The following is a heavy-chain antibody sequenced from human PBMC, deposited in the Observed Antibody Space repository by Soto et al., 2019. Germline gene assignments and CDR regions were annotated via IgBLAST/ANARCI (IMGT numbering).Heavy chain of an antibody. CDR2: ISYDTNNK. V-gene: IGHV3-30*03. J-gene: IGHJ6*02. CDR3: ARDLRENNYGMYRNYHNYFVGMAV. CDR1: GFTFSRYG. D-gene: IGHD5-18*01. Sequence: QVQLVEFGGGVVQPGRSLRLSCAASGFTFSRYGMQWVRQAPGKGLEWVAVISYDTNNKYYADSVKDRFTISRDNSSNTLFLQMYILRAEDTAVYFCARDLRENNYGMYRNYHNYFVGMAVWGPGTTIIVSS.